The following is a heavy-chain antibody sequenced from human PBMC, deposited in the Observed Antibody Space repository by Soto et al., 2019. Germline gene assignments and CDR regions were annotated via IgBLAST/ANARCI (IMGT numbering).Heavy chain of an antibody. J-gene: IGHJ4*02. CDR3: ARHHCSSTSCYIDY. D-gene: IGHD2-2*01. CDR2: IYYTGST. V-gene: IGHV4-28*01. CDR1: GYSISTNNW. Sequence: QVQLQESGPGLVKPSDTLSLTCAVFGYSISTNNWWGWIRQPPGKGLEWIGYIYYTGSTYYNPPLKSRVTMSLDTSKNQFSLKLSSVTAVDTAVYYCARHHCSSTSCYIDYWGQGTLVTVSS.